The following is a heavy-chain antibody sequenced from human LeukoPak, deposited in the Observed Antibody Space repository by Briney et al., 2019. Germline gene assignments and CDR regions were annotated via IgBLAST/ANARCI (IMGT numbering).Heavy chain of an antibody. CDR2: ISSTSSSI. Sequence: PGGSLRLSCTASGFTFSSYSMNWVRQAPGKGLEWVSYISSTSSSIYYADSVQGRFTISRDNAKNSLYLQINSLRAEDTAVYYCASNDYNNYPNRFDPWGQGTLVTVSS. D-gene: IGHD4-11*01. J-gene: IGHJ5*02. CDR3: ASNDYNNYPNRFDP. V-gene: IGHV3-48*01. CDR1: GFTFSSYS.